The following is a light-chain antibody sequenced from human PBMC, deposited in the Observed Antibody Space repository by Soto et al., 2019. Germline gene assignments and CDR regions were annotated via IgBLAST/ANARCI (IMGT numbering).Light chain of an antibody. J-gene: IGLJ1*01. CDR3: CSYAGTTTFYV. CDR2: DVT. Sequence: QSALTQPASVSGSPGQSITISCTGTSSDVGRYNLVSWYQHHPGKAPKLIIYDVTQWPSGASNRFSGSKSGNTASLTIFGLQAEDEADYYCCSYAGTTTFYVFRTGTKVTVL. V-gene: IGLV2-23*02. CDR1: SSDVGRYNL.